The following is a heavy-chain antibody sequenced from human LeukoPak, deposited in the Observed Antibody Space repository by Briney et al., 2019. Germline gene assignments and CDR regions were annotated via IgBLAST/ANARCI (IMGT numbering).Heavy chain of an antibody. Sequence: GASVTVSCKASGYTFTSYYMHWVRQAPGQGLEWMGIINPSGGSTSYAQKFQGRVTMTRDTSTSTVYMELSSLRSEDTAVYYCARSRGPGLSGGSCPDYWGQGTLVTVSS. D-gene: IGHD2-15*01. J-gene: IGHJ4*02. V-gene: IGHV1-46*01. CDR1: GYTFTSYY. CDR3: ARSRGPGLSGGSCPDY. CDR2: INPSGGST.